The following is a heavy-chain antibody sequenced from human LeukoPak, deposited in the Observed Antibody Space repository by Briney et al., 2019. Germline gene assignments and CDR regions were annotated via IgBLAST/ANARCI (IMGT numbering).Heavy chain of an antibody. Sequence: ASVKVSCKASGYTFTGYYMHWVRQAPGQGLEWVVRISPNSGGTNYAQEFQGRVTMTRDTSINTADMALSRLRSDATAVYSCARYQDGIAAAGLTLGGQGTLVTVSS. V-gene: IGHV1-2*06. D-gene: IGHD6-13*01. CDR3: ARYQDGIAAAGLTL. J-gene: IGHJ1*01. CDR1: GYTFTGYY. CDR2: ISPNSGGT.